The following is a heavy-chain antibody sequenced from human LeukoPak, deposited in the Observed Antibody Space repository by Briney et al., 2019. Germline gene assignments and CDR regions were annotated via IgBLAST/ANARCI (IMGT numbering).Heavy chain of an antibody. CDR1: GFTFSSYG. V-gene: IGHV3-30*02. J-gene: IGHJ1*01. CDR2: IRYDGSNR. D-gene: IGHD6-13*01. Sequence: GGSLRLSCAASGFTFSSYGMHWVRQAPGKGLEWVAFIRYDGSNRYYADSVKGRFTISRDNSKNTLYLQMNSLRAEDTAVYYCAKDHYGQQLEGEYFQHWGQGTLVTVSS. CDR3: AKDHYGQQLEGEYFQH.